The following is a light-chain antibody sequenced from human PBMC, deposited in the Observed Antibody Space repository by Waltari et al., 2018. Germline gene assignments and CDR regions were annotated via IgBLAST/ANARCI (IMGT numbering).Light chain of an antibody. CDR1: SSDVGAYNY. CDR3: ISYTTSDTMI. V-gene: IGLV2-14*03. Sequence: QSALTQPASVSGSPGQSITISCTGTSSDVGAYNYVSWYQQHPGKFPKLIIYDVSHRPSVFSFRFSGSKSDNTASLTISGLQAEDEADYYCISYTTSDTMIFGGGTKLTVL. CDR2: DVS. J-gene: IGLJ2*01.